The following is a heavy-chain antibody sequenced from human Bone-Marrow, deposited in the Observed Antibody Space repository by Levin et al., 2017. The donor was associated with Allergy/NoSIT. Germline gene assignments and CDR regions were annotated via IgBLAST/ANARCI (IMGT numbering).Heavy chain of an antibody. CDR1: GFTVSNNY. V-gene: IGHV3-53*01. CDR2: IYSGGNT. J-gene: IGHJ4*02. Sequence: LSLTCAASGFTVSNNYMSWVRQAPGKGLEGVSIIYSGGNTYYADSVKGRFTMSRDRSKNTVYLQMNSLRAEDTAVYYCATSPTSGYWGQGTLVTVSS. CDR3: ATSPTSGY.